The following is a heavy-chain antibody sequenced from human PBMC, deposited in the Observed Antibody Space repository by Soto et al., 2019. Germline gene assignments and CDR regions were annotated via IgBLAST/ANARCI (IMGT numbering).Heavy chain of an antibody. J-gene: IGHJ6*02. D-gene: IGHD1-1*01. Sequence: XECLRLSCAASGFIFANYGMHWVRQAPGKGLEWVALITYEGSNKYYADAVKGRFTISRDNAKNMVSLQMDSLRAEDTAVYYCAKARGANNWANYYGLDVWGQGATVTVSS. CDR2: ITYEGSNK. CDR1: GFIFANYG. V-gene: IGHV3-30*18. CDR3: AKARGANNWANYYGLDV.